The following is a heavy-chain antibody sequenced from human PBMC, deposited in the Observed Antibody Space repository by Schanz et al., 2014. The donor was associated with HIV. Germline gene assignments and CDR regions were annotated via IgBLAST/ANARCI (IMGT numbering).Heavy chain of an antibody. CDR3: ARDSPVAAGTLDY. Sequence: QVQLVQSGAEVKKPGSSVKVSCKASGGTFSNYAMTWVRQAPGQGLEWMGGIIPLFGTSNYAQKFQGRATITADESTSTAYMELSSLRSEDTAVYYCARDSPVAAGTLDYWGQGTLVTVSS. J-gene: IGHJ4*02. D-gene: IGHD6-13*01. CDR1: GGTFSNYA. V-gene: IGHV1-69*01. CDR2: IIPLFGTS.